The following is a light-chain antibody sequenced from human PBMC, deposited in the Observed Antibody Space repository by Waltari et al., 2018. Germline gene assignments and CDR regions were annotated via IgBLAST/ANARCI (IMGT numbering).Light chain of an antibody. V-gene: IGLV2-14*01. Sequence: QPALTHPTSVLGSPGQSIPTPCTGTSSDVGFNHIVTWYQKYPDKVPQLLIYDASDRPSGVSSRFSGSKSGNTASLTISGLQADDEADYYCNSYTGSSSWVFGGGTKLTVL. CDR3: NSYTGSSSWV. J-gene: IGLJ3*02. CDR1: SSDVGFNHI. CDR2: DAS.